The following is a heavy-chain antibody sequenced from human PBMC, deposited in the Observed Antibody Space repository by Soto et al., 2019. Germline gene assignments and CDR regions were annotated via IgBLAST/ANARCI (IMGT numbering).Heavy chain of an antibody. CDR2: IYYSGTT. D-gene: IGHD1-26*01. CDR3: ARANSGSYICLDH. V-gene: IGHV4-31*03. J-gene: IGHJ4*02. CDR1: GGSISSGGYY. Sequence: QVQLQESGPGLVKPSQTLSLTCTVSGGSISSGGYYWSWIRQHPGKGLEWIGYIYYSGTTYYNPSIKSRVTMSVDTSKNQFSLKLSSVTAADTAVYYCARANSGSYICLDHWGQGTLVTVSS.